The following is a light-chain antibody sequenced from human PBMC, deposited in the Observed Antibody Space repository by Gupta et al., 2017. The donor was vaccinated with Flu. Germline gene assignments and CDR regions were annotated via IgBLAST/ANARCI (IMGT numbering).Light chain of an antibody. Sequence: ISCTGTSSDVGSYNLVSWYQQHPGKAPKLMIYEVSKRPSGVSNRFSGSKSGNTASLTISGLQAEDEADYYCCSYGFGGGTKLTVL. V-gene: IGLV2-23*02. CDR3: CSYG. J-gene: IGLJ3*02. CDR2: EVS. CDR1: SSDVGSYNL.